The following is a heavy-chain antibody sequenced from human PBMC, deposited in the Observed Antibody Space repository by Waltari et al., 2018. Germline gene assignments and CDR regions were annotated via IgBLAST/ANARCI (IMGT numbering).Heavy chain of an antibody. J-gene: IGHJ4*02. V-gene: IGHV3-74*01. Sequence: EVHLAESGGGVVQPGGSLRLSCTGSGFRFGDYWMHWVRQAPGKGLGGVSRLNVDGGYISYGDSVKGRFTISRDNAKNTVFLQLNSLRADDTAVYFCARKAGSGYPYGPFYYDNWGQGTLVTVSS. D-gene: IGHD5-12*01. CDR2: LNVDGGYI. CDR3: ARKAGSGYPYGPFYYDN. CDR1: GFRFGDYW.